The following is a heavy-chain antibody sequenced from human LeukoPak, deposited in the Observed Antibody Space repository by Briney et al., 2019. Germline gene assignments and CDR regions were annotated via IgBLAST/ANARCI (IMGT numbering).Heavy chain of an antibody. D-gene: IGHD3-9*01. Sequence: SETLSLTCAVYGGSFSGYYWSWIRQPPGKGLEWIGEINHSGSTNYNPSLKSRVTISVDTSKNQFSLKLSSVTAADTAVYYCARDLTPNWFDPWGQGTLVTVSS. J-gene: IGHJ5*02. CDR3: ARDLTPNWFDP. CDR2: INHSGST. CDR1: GGSFSGYY. V-gene: IGHV4-34*01.